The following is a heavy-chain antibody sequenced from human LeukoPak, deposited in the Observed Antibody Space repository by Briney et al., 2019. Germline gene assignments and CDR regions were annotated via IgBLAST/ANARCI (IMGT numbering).Heavy chain of an antibody. CDR1: EESFSSFY. Sequence: SETLSLTCGVENEESFSSFYWTWIRQTPGKGLEWIGEINHSGNTKDDPSLKSRLTISADTSKRHFYLTMTSVTAADTGVYYCARGWPASKILITNARRWFDPWGQGTLVTVS. CDR3: ARGWPASKILITNARRWFDP. D-gene: IGHD3-16*01. J-gene: IGHJ5*02. V-gene: IGHV4-34*01. CDR2: INHSGNT.